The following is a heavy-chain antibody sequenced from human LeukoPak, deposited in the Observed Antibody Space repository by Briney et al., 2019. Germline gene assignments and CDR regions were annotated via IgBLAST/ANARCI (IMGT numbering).Heavy chain of an antibody. CDR3: ARGRIVVVTPSYYYMDV. V-gene: IGHV4-39*07. CDR1: GGSINSNSYY. J-gene: IGHJ6*03. CDR2: IYYSGST. Sequence: SETLSLTCTVSGGSINSNSYYWGWIRQPPGKGLEWIGSIYYSGSTYYNPSLKSRVTISVDTSKNQFSLKLSSVTAADTAVYYCARGRIVVVTPSYYYMDVWGKGTTVTVSS. D-gene: IGHD2-21*02.